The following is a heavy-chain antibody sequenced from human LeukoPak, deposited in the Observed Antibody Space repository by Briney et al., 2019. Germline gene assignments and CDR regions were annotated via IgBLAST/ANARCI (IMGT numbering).Heavy chain of an antibody. Sequence: GASVKVSCKASGYTFTGYIMHWVRQAPGQGLEWMGWINPNSGDTKYTQKFQGRVTLTRDTSISTAYMELNRLRSDDTAVYYCARYCSGGSCHDYFDYWGQGTLVTVSS. CDR3: ARYCSGGSCHDYFDY. J-gene: IGHJ4*02. CDR1: GYTFTGYI. CDR2: INPNSGDT. D-gene: IGHD2-15*01. V-gene: IGHV1-2*02.